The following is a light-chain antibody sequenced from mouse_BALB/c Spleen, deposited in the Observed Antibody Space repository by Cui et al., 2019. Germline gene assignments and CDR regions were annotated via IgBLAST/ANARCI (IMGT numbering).Light chain of an antibody. J-gene: IGKJ5*01. Sequence: NIVMTQSPKSMSMSVGERVTLSCKASENVGTYVSWYQQKPEQSPKLLIYGASNRYTGVTDRFTGSGSATDFTLTISSVQAEDLADYHCGQSYSYPLTFGAGTKLELK. CDR2: GAS. CDR3: GQSYSYPLT. CDR1: ENVGTY. V-gene: IGKV6-20*01.